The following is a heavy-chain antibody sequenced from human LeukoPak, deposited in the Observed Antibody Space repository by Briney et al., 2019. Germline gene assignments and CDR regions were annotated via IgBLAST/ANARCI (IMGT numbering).Heavy chain of an antibody. CDR1: GGSISSYY. V-gene: IGHV4-59*01. CDR3: ARGGAGAFDI. J-gene: IGHJ3*02. Sequence: PSETLSLTCTVSGGSISSYYWSWIRQPPGKGLEWIGYIYYSGSSNYNPSLKSRVTISVDTSKNQFSLKLSSVTAADTAVYYCARGGAGAFDIWGQGTMVTVSS. CDR2: IYYSGSS.